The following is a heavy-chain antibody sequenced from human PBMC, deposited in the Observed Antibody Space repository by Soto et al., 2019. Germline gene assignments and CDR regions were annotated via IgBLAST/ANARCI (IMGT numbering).Heavy chain of an antibody. J-gene: IGHJ4*02. V-gene: IGHV1-2*04. CDR1: GYTFTGYY. Sequence: ASVKVSCKASGYTFTGYYMHWVRQAPGQGLEWMGWINPNSGGTNYAQKFQGWVTMTRDTSISTAYMELSRLRSDDTAVYYCATGYVDFWSGYPYYFDYWGQGTLVTVYS. D-gene: IGHD3-3*01. CDR2: INPNSGGT. CDR3: ATGYVDFWSGYPYYFDY.